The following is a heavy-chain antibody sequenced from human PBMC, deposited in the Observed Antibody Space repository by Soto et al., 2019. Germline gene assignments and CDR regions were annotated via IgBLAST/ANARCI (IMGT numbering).Heavy chain of an antibody. CDR1: GFSLSTHRVG. CDR2: IYHDDDK. CDR3: AHAPHPLLDDPFDI. D-gene: IGHD2-15*01. J-gene: IGHJ3*02. Sequence: QITLKESGPTLVKPTQPLTLTCTFSGFSLSTHRVGVGWIRQPPGKALQWVALIYHDDDKRYSPSLKNRVTITKHTSNNQVVLTMTHMDPVDTATSLCAHAPHPLLDDPFDIWGQGTMGTVSS. V-gene: IGHV2-5*02.